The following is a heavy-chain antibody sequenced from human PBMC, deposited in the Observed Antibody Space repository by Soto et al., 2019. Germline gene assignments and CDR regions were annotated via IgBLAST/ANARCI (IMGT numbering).Heavy chain of an antibody. Sequence: EVQLVDSGGGLVQPGGALRLSCAASGFSFSRYWMHWVRQAPGKGLLLVSRISSDGSSTSYADSVKGRFTISRDNAKNTPYLQLNSLRLEDTAVYYCTRAHDYGDSDDAFDFWGQGTMVTVSS. V-gene: IGHV3-74*01. CDR1: GFSFSRYW. CDR3: TRAHDYGDSDDAFDF. D-gene: IGHD4-17*01. J-gene: IGHJ3*01. CDR2: ISSDGSST.